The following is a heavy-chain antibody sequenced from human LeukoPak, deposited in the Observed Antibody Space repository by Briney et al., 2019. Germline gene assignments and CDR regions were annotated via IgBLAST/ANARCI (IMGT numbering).Heavy chain of an antibody. CDR3: ARQTGSGLFILP. D-gene: IGHD3/OR15-3a*01. J-gene: IGHJ4*02. Sequence: PSETLSLTCTVSGGSISSSSYYWGWIRQPPGKGLEWIGSIYYSGNTYYNASLKSQVSISIDTSKNQFSLRHTSVTAADTAVYYCARQTGSGLFILPGGQGTLVTVSS. CDR1: GGSISSSSYY. CDR2: IYYSGNT. V-gene: IGHV4-39*01.